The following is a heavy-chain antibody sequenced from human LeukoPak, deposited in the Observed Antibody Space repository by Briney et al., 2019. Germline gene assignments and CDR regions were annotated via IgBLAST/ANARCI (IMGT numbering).Heavy chain of an antibody. J-gene: IGHJ4*02. CDR1: GFTFSSCG. CDR2: IGPTGTDR. CDR3: ATETIGRHYDY. Sequence: GGSLRLSCAASGFTFSSCGFNWVPQAPGKGLEWVSSIGPTGTDRYYADSVRGRFPISRHNAKHSMYLQMDSLRDEDTAVYYCATETIGRHYDYWGQGTLLTVSS. D-gene: IGHD1-14*01. V-gene: IGHV3-21*01.